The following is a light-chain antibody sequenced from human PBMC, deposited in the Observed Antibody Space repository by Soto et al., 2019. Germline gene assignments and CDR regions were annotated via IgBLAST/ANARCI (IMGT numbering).Light chain of an antibody. CDR3: QLYNSSPLT. V-gene: IGKV1-5*01. Sequence: DIQMTQSPSTLSASVGDRVTITCRASQSISSWLAGYQQKPGKAPKLLIYDASSLESGVPSRFSGSGSGTEFTLTISILQPDDFATYYCQLYNSSPLTFGGGTKVEIK. CDR2: DAS. J-gene: IGKJ4*01. CDR1: QSISSW.